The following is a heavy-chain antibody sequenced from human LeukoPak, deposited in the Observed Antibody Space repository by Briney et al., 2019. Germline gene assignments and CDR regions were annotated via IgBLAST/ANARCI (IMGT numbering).Heavy chain of an antibody. CDR3: ARGTVEYYDSSGYYSPFDY. D-gene: IGHD3-22*01. CDR2: ITHSGST. CDR1: GGSFSGYY. Sequence: SETLSLTCAVYGGSFSGYYWSWIRQPPGKGLEWIGEITHSGSTNYNPSLKSRVTISVDTSKNQFSLKLSSVTAADTAMYYSARGTVEYYDSSGYYSPFDYCGHGTLVSVSS. J-gene: IGHJ4*01. V-gene: IGHV4-34*01.